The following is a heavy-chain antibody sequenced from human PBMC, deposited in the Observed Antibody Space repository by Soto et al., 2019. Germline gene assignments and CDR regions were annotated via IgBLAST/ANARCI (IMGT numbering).Heavy chain of an antibody. CDR3: VGVTTYFEY. V-gene: IGHV3-48*02. Sequence: EVDLAESGGGLVPPGGSLRLSCVASKFIFNSYAMNWVRQAPGKGLEWISFSSISSASIHYADSVVGRFTISRDTAENSLYLQMNSLRDEDTAIYYCVGVTTYFEYWGQGALVTVSS. CDR1: KFIFNSYA. J-gene: IGHJ4*02. D-gene: IGHD2-2*01. CDR2: SSISSASI.